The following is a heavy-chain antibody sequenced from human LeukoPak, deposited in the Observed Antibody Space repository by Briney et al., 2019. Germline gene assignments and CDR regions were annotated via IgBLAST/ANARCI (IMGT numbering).Heavy chain of an antibody. V-gene: IGHV4-61*02. Sequence: SQTLSLTCTVSGGSISSGSYYWSWIRQPAGKGLEWIGRIYTSGSTNYNPSLKSRVTISVDTSKNQFSLKLSSVTAADTAVYYCARLRYYSDSSGYYRDYWGQGTLVTVSS. CDR1: GGSISSGSYY. CDR2: IYTSGST. J-gene: IGHJ4*02. CDR3: ARLRYYSDSSGYYRDY. D-gene: IGHD3-22*01.